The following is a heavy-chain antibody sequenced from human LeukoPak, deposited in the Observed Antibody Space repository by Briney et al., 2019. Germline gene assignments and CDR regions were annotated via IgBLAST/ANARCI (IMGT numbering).Heavy chain of an antibody. Sequence: ASVKVSCKPSGYTFTGYYMHCVRHAPGQGLEWMGWINPNSGGTNYAQKFQVRVTMTRDTSIITAHMELSRLRSDDTAGDYCARVVSGRPSFNWFDPWGQGTLVTVSS. CDR2: INPNSGGT. V-gene: IGHV1-2*02. J-gene: IGHJ5*02. CDR3: ARVVSGRPSFNWFDP. CDR1: GYTFTGYY. D-gene: IGHD2-21*01.